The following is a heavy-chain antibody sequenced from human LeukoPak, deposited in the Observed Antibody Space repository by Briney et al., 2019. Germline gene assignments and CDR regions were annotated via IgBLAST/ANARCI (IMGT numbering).Heavy chain of an antibody. V-gene: IGHV3-30-3*01. CDR3: ARGPSYYYDSSGYYRGVPFDY. CDR1: GFTVSSNY. Sequence: GGSLRLSCAASGFTVSSNYMSWVRQAPGKGLEWVAVISYDGSNKYYADSVKGRFTISRDNSKNTLYLQMNSLRAEDTAVYYCARGPSYYYDSSGYYRGVPFDYWGQGTLVTVSS. J-gene: IGHJ4*02. CDR2: ISYDGSNK. D-gene: IGHD3-22*01.